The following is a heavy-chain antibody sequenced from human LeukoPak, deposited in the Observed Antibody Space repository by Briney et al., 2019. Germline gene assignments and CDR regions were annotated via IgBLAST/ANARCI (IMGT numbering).Heavy chain of an antibody. CDR1: GVSFSGYY. CDR2: INHSGST. Sequence: SETLSLTCAVYGVSFSGYYWSWIRQPPGKGLEWIGEINHSGSTNYNPSLKSRVTISVDTSKNQFSLKLSSVTAADTAVYYCARAGDYGDLDFDYWGQGTLVTVSS. D-gene: IGHD4-17*01. V-gene: IGHV4-34*01. J-gene: IGHJ4*02. CDR3: ARAGDYGDLDFDY.